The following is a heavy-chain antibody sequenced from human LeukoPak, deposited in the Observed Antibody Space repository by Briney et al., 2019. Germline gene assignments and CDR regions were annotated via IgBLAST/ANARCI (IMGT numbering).Heavy chain of an antibody. D-gene: IGHD1-7*01. Sequence: GGSLRLSCAASGFTFSSYGMHWVRQAPGKGLEWVAFIRYDGSNKNYADSVKGRFTISRDNSKNTLYLQMNSLRAEDTAVYYCAKDGELELMVYWGQGTLVTVSS. V-gene: IGHV3-30*02. CDR1: GFTFSSYG. CDR3: AKDGELELMVY. CDR2: IRYDGSNK. J-gene: IGHJ4*02.